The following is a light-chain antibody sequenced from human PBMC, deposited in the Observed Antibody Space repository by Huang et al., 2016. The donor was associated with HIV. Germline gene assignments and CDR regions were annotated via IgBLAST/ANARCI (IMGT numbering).Light chain of an antibody. CDR3: QQRNDWPPYT. CDR2: DAS. V-gene: IGKV3-11*01. Sequence: EVVLTQSPATLSLSPGERATLSCRASQSVTNFLAWYQQKPGQPPRLLIYDASTRATGIPPRFSGSGSGTDFTLTISSLETEDFAVYYCQQRNDWPPYTFGQGTRLEIK. J-gene: IGKJ2*01. CDR1: QSVTNF.